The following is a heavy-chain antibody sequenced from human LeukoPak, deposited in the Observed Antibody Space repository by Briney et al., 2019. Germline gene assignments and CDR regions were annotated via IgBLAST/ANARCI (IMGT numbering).Heavy chain of an antibody. CDR2: IYYSGST. D-gene: IGHD3-22*01. J-gene: IGHJ3*02. Sequence: PSETLSLTCTVSGGSISSSSYYWGWIRQPPGKGLEWIGSIYYSGSTYYNPSLKSRVTISVDTSKNQFSLKLSSVTAADTAVYYCARSTMIVALGVNDAFDIWGQGTMVTVSS. CDR1: GGSISSSSYY. V-gene: IGHV4-39*01. CDR3: ARSTMIVALGVNDAFDI.